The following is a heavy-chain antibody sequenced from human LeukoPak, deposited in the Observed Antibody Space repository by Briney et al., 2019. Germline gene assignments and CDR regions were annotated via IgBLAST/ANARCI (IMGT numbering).Heavy chain of an antibody. V-gene: IGHV4-59*08. CDR3: ARALITMIVED. Sequence: SETLSLTCTVSGGSISSYYWSWIRQPPGKGLEWIGYIYYSGSTNYDPSLKSRVTISVDTSKNQFSLKLSSVNAADTAVYYCARALITMIVEDWGQGTLVTVSS. J-gene: IGHJ4*02. CDR1: GGSISSYY. D-gene: IGHD3-22*01. CDR2: IYYSGST.